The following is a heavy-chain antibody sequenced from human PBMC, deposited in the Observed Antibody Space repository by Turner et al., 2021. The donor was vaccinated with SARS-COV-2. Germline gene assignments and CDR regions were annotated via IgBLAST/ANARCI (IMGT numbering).Heavy chain of an antibody. V-gene: IGHV5-51*01. Sequence: ELQLAQARAEVKEPGACLSTSRKGSGYSFTSYWIGWVRQMPGKGLEWMGIIYPDVSDTRYSPSCQGQVTISADKAISTAYLQWSSLKASDTAMYYCARLAHYYDYWGQGTLVTVSS. CDR2: IYPDVSDT. D-gene: IGHD6-6*01. CDR1: GYSFTSYW. J-gene: IGHJ4*02. CDR3: ARLAHYYDY.